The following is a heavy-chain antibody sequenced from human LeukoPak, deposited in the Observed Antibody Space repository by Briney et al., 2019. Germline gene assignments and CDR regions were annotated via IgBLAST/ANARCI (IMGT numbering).Heavy chain of an antibody. CDR1: GYTFTSYD. CDR2: MNPNSGNT. Sequence: ASVKVSCKASGYTFTSYDINWVRQATGQGLEWMGWMNPNSGNTNYAQELQGRVTMTTDTSTSTAYMELRSLRSDDTAVYYCARGIMDRGIFGVAYAFDIWGQGTMVTVSS. D-gene: IGHD3-3*01. CDR3: ARGIMDRGIFGVAYAFDI. J-gene: IGHJ3*02. V-gene: IGHV1-8*01.